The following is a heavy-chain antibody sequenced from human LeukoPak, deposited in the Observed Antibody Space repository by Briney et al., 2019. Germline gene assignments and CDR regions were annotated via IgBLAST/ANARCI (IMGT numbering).Heavy chain of an antibody. V-gene: IGHV3-72*01. D-gene: IGHD2-8*01. CDR2: TRNKANSYTT. J-gene: IGHJ4*02. CDR3: ARQLCTNGVCYRHFDY. CDR1: GFTFSDHY. Sequence: GGSLRLSCAASGFTFSDHYIDWVRQAPGKGLEWVGRTRNKANSYTTEYAASVKGRFTISRDDSKNSLYLQINSLKTEDTAAYYCARQLCTNGVCYRHFDYWGQGTLVTVSS.